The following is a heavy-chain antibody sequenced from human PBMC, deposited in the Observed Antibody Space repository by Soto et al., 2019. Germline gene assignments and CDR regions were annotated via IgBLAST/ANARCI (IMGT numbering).Heavy chain of an antibody. D-gene: IGHD6-19*01. Sequence: QMQLVESGGGVVQPGGSLSLSCAASGFTFNYYPMHWVRQAPGKGLEWVAVVSFDGSNKYYADSVKGRFTISKDNSKNTLYLQMNSLRRADTAVYYCARLPGPLVAVLYIYPLDGREAMSDVDVWGQGTTVTVSS. CDR2: VSFDGSNK. J-gene: IGHJ6*02. V-gene: IGHV3-30-3*01. CDR3: ARLPGPLVAVLYIYPLDGREAMSDVDV. CDR1: GFTFNYYP.